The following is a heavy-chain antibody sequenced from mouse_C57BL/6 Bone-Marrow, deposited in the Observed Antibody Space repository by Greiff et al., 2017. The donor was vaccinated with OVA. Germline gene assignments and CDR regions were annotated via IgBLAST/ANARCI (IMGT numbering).Heavy chain of an antibody. V-gene: IGHV1-26*01. CDR1: GYTFTDYY. D-gene: IGHD2-3*01. CDR2: INPNNGGT. J-gene: IGHJ2*01. CDR3: ARFGDDGYYVDYFDY. Sequence: EVQLQQSGPELVKPGASVKISCKASGYTFTDYYMNWVKQSHGKSLEWIGGINPNNGGTSYNQKFKGKATLTVDKSSSTAYMELRSLTSEDSAVYYCARFGDDGYYVDYFDYWGQGTTLTVSS.